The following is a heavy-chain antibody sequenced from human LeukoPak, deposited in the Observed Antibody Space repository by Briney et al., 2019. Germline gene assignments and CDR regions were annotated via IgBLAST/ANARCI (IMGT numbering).Heavy chain of an antibody. CDR2: ICTSGST. J-gene: IGHJ4*02. CDR3: ARSLGSGSYYNENYFDY. CDR1: GGSISGYY. V-gene: IGHV4-4*09. D-gene: IGHD3-10*01. Sequence: SETLSLTCTVSGGSISGYYWSWIRQPPGKGLEWIGYICTSGSTNYNPSLKSRVIISVDTSKNQFSLKLSSVTAADTAVYYCARSLGSGSYYNENYFDYWGQGTLVTVSS.